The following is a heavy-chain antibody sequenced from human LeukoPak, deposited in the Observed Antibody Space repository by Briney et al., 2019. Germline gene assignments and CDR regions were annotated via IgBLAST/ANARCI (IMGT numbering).Heavy chain of an antibody. J-gene: IGHJ3*02. CDR3: AREAFTDSTGYYFSPLDM. V-gene: IGHV3-13*01. D-gene: IGHD3-22*01. CDR1: GFTFSNYD. Sequence: GGSLRLSCEASGFTFSNYDMHWVRQTTAKGLEWVSLINTAGGTFYLDSVRGRFTISRENAKNSLYLQMNSLTADDTAVYYCAREAFTDSTGYYFSPLDMWGQGTMVTVSS. CDR2: INTAGGT.